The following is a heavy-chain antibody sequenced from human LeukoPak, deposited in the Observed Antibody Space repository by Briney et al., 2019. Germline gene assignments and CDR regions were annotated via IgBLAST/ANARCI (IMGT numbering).Heavy chain of an antibody. CDR3: LTPAGWVNY. Sequence: GGSLRLSCAASGFTFSDYYMSWIRQAPGKGLEWVSYISSSSSYTNHADSVKGRFTISRDNSKNTLYLQMNSLRAEDTAVYYCLTPAGWVNYWGQGTLVTVSS. V-gene: IGHV3-11*06. CDR1: GFTFSDYY. CDR2: ISSSSSYT. D-gene: IGHD1-14*01. J-gene: IGHJ4*02.